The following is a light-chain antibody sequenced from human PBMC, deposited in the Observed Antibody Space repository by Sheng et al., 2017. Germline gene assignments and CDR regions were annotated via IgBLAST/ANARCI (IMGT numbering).Light chain of an antibody. CDR3: QVWDSGSDHVV. J-gene: IGLJ2*01. Sequence: SYELTQPPSMSVAPGQTARITCGGNNIGSKNVHWYQQKPGQAPVVVVSDDSDRPSGIPERFSGANSGNTATLTISRVEAGDEADYYCQVWDSGSDHVVFGGGTKLTVL. V-gene: IGLV3-21*02. CDR2: DDS. CDR1: NIGSKN.